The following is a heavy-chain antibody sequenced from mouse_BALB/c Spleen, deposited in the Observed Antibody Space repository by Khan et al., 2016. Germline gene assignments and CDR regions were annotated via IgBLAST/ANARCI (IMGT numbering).Heavy chain of an antibody. Sequence: EVELVEFGGGLVKPGGSLKLSCAASGFAFSSYDMSWVRQTPEKRLEWVAYISSGGGSTYYPDTVKGRFTISRDNAKNTLYLQMSSLKSEDTAMYYCARGEIYYYGGNYFDYWGQGTTLTVSS. J-gene: IGHJ2*01. D-gene: IGHD1-1*01. CDR3: ARGEIYYYGGNYFDY. V-gene: IGHV5-12-1*01. CDR1: GFAFSSYD. CDR2: ISSGGGST.